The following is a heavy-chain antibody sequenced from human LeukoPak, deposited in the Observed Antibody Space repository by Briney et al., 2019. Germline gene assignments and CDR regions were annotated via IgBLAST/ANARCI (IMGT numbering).Heavy chain of an antibody. D-gene: IGHD6-19*01. CDR2: ISGSGGST. V-gene: IGHV3-23*01. J-gene: IGHJ3*02. CDR1: GFTFSSYS. Sequence: GGSLRLSCAASGFTFSSYSVSWVRQAPGKGLEWVSVISGSGGSTYYADSVKGRFTISRDNSKNTLYLQMNSLRAEDTAVYYCAKVRIAVAAIPADAFDIWGQGTMVTVSS. CDR3: AKVRIAVAAIPADAFDI.